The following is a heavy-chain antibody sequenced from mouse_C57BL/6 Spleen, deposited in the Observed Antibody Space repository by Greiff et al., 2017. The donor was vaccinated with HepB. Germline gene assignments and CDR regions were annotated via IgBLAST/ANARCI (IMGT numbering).Heavy chain of an antibody. J-gene: IGHJ4*01. CDR3: ASGPTYYSNYVEAMDY. D-gene: IGHD2-5*01. V-gene: IGHV1-80*01. Sequence: QVQLQQSGAELVKPGASVKISCKASGYAFSSYWMNWVKQRPGKGLEWIGQIYPGDGDTNYNGKFKGKATLTADKSSSTAYMQLSSLTSEDSAVYFGASGPTYYSNYVEAMDYWGQGTSVTVSS. CDR2: IYPGDGDT. CDR1: GYAFSSYW.